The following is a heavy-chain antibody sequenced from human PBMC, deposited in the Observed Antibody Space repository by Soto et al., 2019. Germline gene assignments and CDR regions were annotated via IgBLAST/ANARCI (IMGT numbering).Heavy chain of an antibody. V-gene: IGHV3-23*01. Sequence: GGSLRLSCAASGFTFSSYAMSWVHQAPGKGLEWVSAISGSGGSTYYADSVRGRFTISRDNSKNTLYLQMNSLRAEDTAVYYCAKDGVQLWSVYYYYYGMDVWGQGTTVTVSS. J-gene: IGHJ6*02. D-gene: IGHD5-18*01. CDR2: ISGSGGST. CDR1: GFTFSSYA. CDR3: AKDGVQLWSVYYYYYGMDV.